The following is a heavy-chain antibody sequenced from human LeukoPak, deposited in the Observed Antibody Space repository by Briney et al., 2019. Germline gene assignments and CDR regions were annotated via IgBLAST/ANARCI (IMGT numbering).Heavy chain of an antibody. CDR3: AKNLHYCSGGSCYPDY. J-gene: IGHJ4*02. V-gene: IGHV3-23*01. Sequence: GGSLRLSCAASGFTFSSYAMSWVRQAPGKGLEWVSAISGSGGSTYYADSVKGRFTISRDNSKNTLYLQMNSLRAEDTDVYYCAKNLHYCSGGSCYPDYWGQGTLVTVSS. CDR1: GFTFSSYA. D-gene: IGHD2-15*01. CDR2: ISGSGGST.